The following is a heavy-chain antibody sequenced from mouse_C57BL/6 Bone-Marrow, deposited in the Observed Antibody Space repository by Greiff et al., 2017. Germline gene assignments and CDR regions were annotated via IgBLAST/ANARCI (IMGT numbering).Heavy chain of an antibody. J-gene: IGHJ4*01. D-gene: IGHD1-1*01. CDR2: IPYSGST. Sequence: EVMLVESGPGMVKPSQSLSLTCTVTGYSITSGYDWHWIRHFPGNKLEWMGYIPYSGSTNYNPSLKSRISITHDTSKNHFFLKLNSVTTEDTAAYYCASSSPYAMDYWGQGTSVTVSS. V-gene: IGHV3-1*01. CDR1: GYSITSGYD. CDR3: ASSSPYAMDY.